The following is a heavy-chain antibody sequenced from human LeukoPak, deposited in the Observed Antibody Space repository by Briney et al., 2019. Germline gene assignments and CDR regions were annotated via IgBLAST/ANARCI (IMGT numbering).Heavy chain of an antibody. Sequence: ASVKVSCKVSGYTLTELSMHWVRQAPGKGLEWMGGFDPEDGETIYAQKFQGRVTMTEDTSTDTAYMELSSLRSEDTAVYYCATVTYYYDSSGYIHRSLWIRVKYYFDYWGQGTLVTVSS. CDR1: GYTLTELS. J-gene: IGHJ4*02. CDR3: ATVTYYYDSSGYIHRSLWIRVKYYFDY. D-gene: IGHD3-22*01. CDR2: FDPEDGET. V-gene: IGHV1-24*01.